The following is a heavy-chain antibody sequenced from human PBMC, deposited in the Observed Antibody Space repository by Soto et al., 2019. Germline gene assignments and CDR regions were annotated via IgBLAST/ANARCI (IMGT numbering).Heavy chain of an antibody. V-gene: IGHV3-21*01. J-gene: IGHJ6*03. CDR1: GFTFSSYS. D-gene: IGHD2-2*01. Sequence: GGFLRLSCAASGFTFSSYSMNWVRQAPGKGLEWVSSISSSSYIYYADSVKGRFTISRDNAKNSLYLQMNSLRAEDTAVYYCARDLECSSTSCPSYYYYYMDVWGKGTTVTVSS. CDR2: ISSSSYI. CDR3: ARDLECSSTSCPSYYYYYMDV.